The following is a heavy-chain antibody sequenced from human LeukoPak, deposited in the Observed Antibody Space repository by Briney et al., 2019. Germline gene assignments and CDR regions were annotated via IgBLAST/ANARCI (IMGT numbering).Heavy chain of an antibody. CDR2: MNPNSGNT. Sequence: GASVKVSCKAFGYTFASYDINWVRQATGQGLEWMGWMNPNSGNTGYAQEFQGRVTMTRNTSISTAYMELSSLRSEDTAVYYCARGSRRSCSSTSCYTFDYWGQGTPVTVSS. CDR3: ARGSRRSCSSTSCYTFDY. D-gene: IGHD2-2*02. J-gene: IGHJ4*02. CDR1: GYTFASYD. V-gene: IGHV1-8*01.